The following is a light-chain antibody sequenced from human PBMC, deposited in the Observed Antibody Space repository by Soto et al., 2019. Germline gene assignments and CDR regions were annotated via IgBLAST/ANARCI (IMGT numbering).Light chain of an antibody. CDR1: QTIIGY. Sequence: DIQMTQSPSSLSASIGDSFTITCRASQTIIGYLNWYQQKPGKAPRLLINAASNLQSGVPSRFRGSGSETDFTLTITSLQPEDFATYYCQQSYTTPRTFGQGTKVDI. J-gene: IGKJ1*01. CDR3: QQSYTTPRT. CDR2: AAS. V-gene: IGKV1-39*01.